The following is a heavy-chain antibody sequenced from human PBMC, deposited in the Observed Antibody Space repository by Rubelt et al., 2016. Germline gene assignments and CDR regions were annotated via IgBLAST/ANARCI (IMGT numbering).Heavy chain of an antibody. D-gene: IGHD1-7*01. Sequence: VQLVESGGGLVQPGGSLRLSCAASGFTFSTFGMYWVRQAPGKGLEWVAVILYDGSERYYADSVKGRYTISRDNSKNTLYLQMDGLRQEDTAVFYWAGVQGVPAADANWNYADYWGQGTLVTVAS. J-gene: IGHJ4*02. V-gene: IGHV3-33*08. CDR1: GFTFSTFG. CDR3: AGVQGVPAADANWNYADY. CDR2: ILYDGSER.